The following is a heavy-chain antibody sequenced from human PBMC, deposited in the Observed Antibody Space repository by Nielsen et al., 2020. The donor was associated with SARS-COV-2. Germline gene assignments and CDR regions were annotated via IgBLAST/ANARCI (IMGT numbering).Heavy chain of an antibody. V-gene: IGHV1-46*01. CDR3: AKPYSSGWHLYYYYGMDV. CDR1: GYSFTNNY. CDR2: ITPIGATT. Sequence: ASVKVSCKASGYSFTNNYVHWVRQAPGQGLEWVGIITPIGATTTYARKFQGRVTMTRDTSTSTFYMELSSLRSTDTAVYYCAKPYSSGWHLYYYYGMDVWGQGTTVTVSS. D-gene: IGHD6-19*01. J-gene: IGHJ6*02.